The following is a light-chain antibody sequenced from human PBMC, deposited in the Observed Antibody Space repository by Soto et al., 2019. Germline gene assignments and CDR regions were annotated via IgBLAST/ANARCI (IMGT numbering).Light chain of an antibody. J-gene: IGLJ1*01. Sequence: QSALTQPASVSGSPGQSITISCTGTSSDVGGYNHVSWYQHHPGKAPKLMIYEVSNRPSGVSNRFSGAKSGYTASLTISGLQAEDEAEYYCNSHTSSGCRVFGTGTKLTVL. CDR3: NSHTSSGCRV. V-gene: IGLV2-14*01. CDR1: SSDVGGYNH. CDR2: EVS.